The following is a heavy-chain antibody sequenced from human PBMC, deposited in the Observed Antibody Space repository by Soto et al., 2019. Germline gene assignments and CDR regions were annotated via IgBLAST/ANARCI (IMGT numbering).Heavy chain of an antibody. CDR3: TTDHPYNYDSSCYDH. CDR1: GFTFSNAW. D-gene: IGHD3-22*01. CDR2: VKSKTDGGTT. J-gene: IGHJ4*02. Sequence: GGSLRLSCAASGFTFSNAWMNWVRQAPGRGLEWVGHVKSKTDGGTTDYAAPVKGRRTISRDDSKNTVFLQMNNLKTEDTAVYYCTTDHPYNYDSSCYDHWGPGTLVTVSS. V-gene: IGHV3-15*07.